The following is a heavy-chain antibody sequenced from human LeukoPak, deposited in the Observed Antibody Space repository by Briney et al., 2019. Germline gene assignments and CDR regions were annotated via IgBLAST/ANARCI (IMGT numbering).Heavy chain of an antibody. CDR2: INHSGST. CDR3: ARVGRWLQFYYFDY. Sequence: SETLSLSCAVYDGSFSGYYWSWIRQPPGKGLEWIGEINHSGSTNYNPSLKSRVTISVDTSKNQFSLKLSSVTAADTAVYYCARVGRWLQFYYFDYWGQGTLVTVSS. V-gene: IGHV4-34*01. D-gene: IGHD5-24*01. J-gene: IGHJ4*02. CDR1: DGSFSGYY.